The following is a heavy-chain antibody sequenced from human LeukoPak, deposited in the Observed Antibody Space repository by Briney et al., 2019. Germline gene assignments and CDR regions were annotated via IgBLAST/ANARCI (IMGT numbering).Heavy chain of an antibody. CDR3: ARWRGSTSERSDY. J-gene: IGHJ4*02. Sequence: GGSLGLSCTASGFTFSDYWMTWVRQAPGKGLEWVANIKQDGSAKYYVDSVKGRFTISRDNAKNSLYLQMDSLSVEDTATYYCARWRGSTSERSDYWGQGTLVTVSS. CDR2: IKQDGSAK. CDR1: GFTFSDYW. D-gene: IGHD2-2*01. V-gene: IGHV3-7*01.